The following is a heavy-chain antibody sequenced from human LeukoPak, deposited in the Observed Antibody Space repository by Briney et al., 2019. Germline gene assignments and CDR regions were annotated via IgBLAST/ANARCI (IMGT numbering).Heavy chain of an antibody. D-gene: IGHD2-2*01. Sequence: PSETLSLTCTVSGGSISSGGYYWSWIRQPPGKGLEWIGYIYHSGSTYYNPSLKSRVTISVDRSKNQFSLKLSSVTAANTAVYYCARGCRGEYQLLYWFDPWGQGTLVTVSS. CDR2: IYHSGST. CDR1: GGSISSGGYY. J-gene: IGHJ5*02. V-gene: IGHV4-30-2*01. CDR3: ARGCRGEYQLLYWFDP.